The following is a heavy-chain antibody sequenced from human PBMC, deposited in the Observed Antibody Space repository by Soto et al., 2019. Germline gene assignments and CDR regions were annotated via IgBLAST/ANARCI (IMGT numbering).Heavy chain of an antibody. CDR2: ISSSSDYI. D-gene: IGHD5-12*01. J-gene: IGHJ4*02. CDR1: GFIFSSCW. Sequence: GGSLRLSCAASGFIFSSCWMHWVRQAPGKGPEWISAISSSSDYIYYADSVKGRFTISRDIAKNSLYLQLNSLRAEDTAVYYCARSPGRDGYNHFDYWGQGTLVTVSS. CDR3: ARSPGRDGYNHFDY. V-gene: IGHV3-21*03.